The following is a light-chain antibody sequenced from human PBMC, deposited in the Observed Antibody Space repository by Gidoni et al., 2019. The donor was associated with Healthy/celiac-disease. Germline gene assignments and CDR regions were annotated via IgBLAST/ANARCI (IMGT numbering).Light chain of an antibody. CDR1: QRVSSY. Sequence: EIVLTPPPATLSLSPGERATLSSRASQRVSSYLAWYQQKPGQAPMLLIYDASNMATGIPARFSGSGSGTDFTLTISSLEPEDFAVYYCQQRSNWPRYTFGQGTKLEIK. V-gene: IGKV3-11*01. J-gene: IGKJ2*01. CDR2: DAS. CDR3: QQRSNWPRYT.